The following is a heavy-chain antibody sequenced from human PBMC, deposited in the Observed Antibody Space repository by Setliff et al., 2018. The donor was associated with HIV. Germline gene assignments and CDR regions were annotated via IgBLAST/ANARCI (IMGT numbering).Heavy chain of an antibody. CDR2: IFHSGST. CDR1: GASFSDYY. V-gene: IGHV4-34*12. Sequence: SETLSLTCAVYGASFSDYYWSWIRQPPGKGLEWIGEIFHSGSTTYNPSLKSRVAISVDTSKNQFSLQLRSVTAADTAVYYCARPHSGRGGGAYFDPWGQGILVTVSS. J-gene: IGHJ5*02. D-gene: IGHD6-19*01. CDR3: ARPHSGRGGGAYFDP.